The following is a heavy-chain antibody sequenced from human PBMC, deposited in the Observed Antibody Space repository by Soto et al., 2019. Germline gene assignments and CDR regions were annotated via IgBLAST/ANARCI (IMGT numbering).Heavy chain of an antibody. D-gene: IGHD6-13*01. CDR3: AKGSSWSEFEY. Sequence: GSLRLSCAASGFTFSNYAMTWVRQAPTKGLEWVSSMSTTTYYAPSVKGRFTISRDNSKNTLYLQMNSLRAEDTAIYYCAKGSSWSEFEYWGQGALVTVSS. CDR2: MSTTT. V-gene: IGHV3-23*01. J-gene: IGHJ4*02. CDR1: GFTFSNYA.